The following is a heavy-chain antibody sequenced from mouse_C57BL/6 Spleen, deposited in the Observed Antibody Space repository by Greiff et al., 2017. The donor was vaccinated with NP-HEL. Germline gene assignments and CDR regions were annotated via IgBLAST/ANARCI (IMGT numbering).Heavy chain of an antibody. V-gene: IGHV5-12*01. CDR1: GFTFSDYY. Sequence: EVKLVESGGGLVQPGGSLKLSCAASGFTFSDYYMYWVRQTPEKRLEWVAYISNGGGSTYYPDTVKGRFTISRDNAKNTLYLQMSRLKSEDTAMYYCARPAYYSNYFDYWGQGTTLTVSS. CDR3: ARPAYYSNYFDY. CDR2: ISNGGGST. J-gene: IGHJ2*01. D-gene: IGHD2-5*01.